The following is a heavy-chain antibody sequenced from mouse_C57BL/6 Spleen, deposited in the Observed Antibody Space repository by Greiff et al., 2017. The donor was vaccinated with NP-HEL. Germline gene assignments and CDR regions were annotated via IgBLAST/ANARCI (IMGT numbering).Heavy chain of an antibody. J-gene: IGHJ4*01. D-gene: IGHD3-2*02. CDR3: AREETAQATRDAMDY. CDR1: GYAFSSYW. V-gene: IGHV1-80*01. Sequence: QVQLQQSGAELVKPGASVKISCKASGYAFSSYWMNWVKQRPGKGLEWIGQIYPGDGDTNYNGKFKGKATLTADKSSSTAYMQLSSLTSEDSAVYFCAREETAQATRDAMDYWGQGTSVTVSS. CDR2: IYPGDGDT.